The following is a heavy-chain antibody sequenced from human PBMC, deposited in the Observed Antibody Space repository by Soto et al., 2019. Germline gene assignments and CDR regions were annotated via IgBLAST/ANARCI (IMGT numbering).Heavy chain of an antibody. D-gene: IGHD3-9*01. CDR2: INAGNGNT. V-gene: IGHV1-3*01. Sequence: ASVKVSCKASGYTFTSYAMHWVRQAPGQRLEWMGWINAGNGNTKYSQKFQGRVTITRDTSASTAYMELSSLRSEDTAVYYCASGYFDWLLYYYFVGSGQGTLVTVAS. CDR1: GYTFTSYA. J-gene: IGHJ4*02. CDR3: ASGYFDWLLYYYFVG.